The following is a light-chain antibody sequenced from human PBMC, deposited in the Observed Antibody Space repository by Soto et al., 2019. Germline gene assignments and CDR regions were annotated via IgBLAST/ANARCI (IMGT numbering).Light chain of an antibody. CDR3: QHYGSSPQT. CDR2: GAS. J-gene: IGKJ3*01. V-gene: IGKV3-20*01. CDR1: QSVSSSY. Sequence: EIVLTQSPGTLSLSPGERATLSCRASQSVSSSYLAWYQQKPGQAPRLLIYGASSRATGIPDRFSGSGSGTDFTLTISRLEPEDFAVYYCQHYGSSPQTFGPGTKVDSK.